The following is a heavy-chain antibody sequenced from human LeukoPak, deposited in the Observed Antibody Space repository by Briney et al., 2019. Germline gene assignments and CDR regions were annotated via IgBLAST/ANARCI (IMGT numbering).Heavy chain of an antibody. CDR2: ILSSGTT. J-gene: IGHJ6*03. D-gene: IGHD3-10*01. V-gene: IGHV4-4*07. CDR3: ATDRYYYMDV. CDR1: GGSISSYY. Sequence: SETLSLTCTVSGGSISSYYWTWLRQPVGKGLEWIGRILSSGTTESNPSLKSRVTMSIDKSKNHLSLNLSSVTAADTAVYYCATDRYYYMDVWGRGTMVTVSS.